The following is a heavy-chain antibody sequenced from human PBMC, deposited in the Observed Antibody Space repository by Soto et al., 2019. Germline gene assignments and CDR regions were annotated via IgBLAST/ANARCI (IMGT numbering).Heavy chain of an antibody. CDR2: ISGSGGST. V-gene: IGHV3-23*01. CDR3: AKIPTYYYGSGSYYNALDY. CDR1: GFTFSSYA. J-gene: IGHJ4*02. D-gene: IGHD3-10*01. Sequence: EVQLLESGGGLVQPGGSLRLSCAASGFTFSSYAMSWVRQAPGKGLEWVSAISGSGGSTYYADSVKGRFTISRDNSKNTLYLQMNSLRAEDTAVYYCAKIPTYYYGSGSYYNALDYWGQGTLVTVSS.